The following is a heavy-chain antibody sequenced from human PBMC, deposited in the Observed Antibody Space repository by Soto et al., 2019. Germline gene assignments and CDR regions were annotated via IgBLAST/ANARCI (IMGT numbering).Heavy chain of an antibody. Sequence: EVQLVESGGGLVQPGGSLRLSCAASGFTFRNNVMNWVRQAPGRGLEWVSAITDNGDSTYYADSVKGRCTISRDNSKNTLYLQMNSLRAEVTAVYYCAREVYGAARGGMDVWGQGTTVTVSS. V-gene: IGHV3-23*04. CDR3: AREVYGAARGGMDV. CDR1: GFTFRNNV. J-gene: IGHJ6*02. D-gene: IGHD3-10*01. CDR2: ITDNGDST.